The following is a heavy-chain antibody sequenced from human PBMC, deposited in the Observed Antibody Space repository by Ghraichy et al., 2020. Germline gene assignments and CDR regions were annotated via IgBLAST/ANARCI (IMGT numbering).Heavy chain of an antibody. D-gene: IGHD2-15*01. V-gene: IGHV3-33*01. CDR1: GFNFGSYG. CDR3: AREGVAAPIPTPFYLDS. CDR2: IWNHGKRE. Sequence: GGSLRLSCAASGFNFGSYGIHWVRQAPGKGLEWVSLIWNHGKREDYAESVKGRFSISRDNSRNMVYLQMNSLTAEDAALYFCAREGVAAPIPTPFYLDSWGQGTLVTVSS. J-gene: IGHJ4*02.